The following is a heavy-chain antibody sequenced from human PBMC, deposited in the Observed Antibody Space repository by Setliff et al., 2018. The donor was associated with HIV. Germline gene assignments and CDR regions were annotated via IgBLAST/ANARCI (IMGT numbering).Heavy chain of an antibody. CDR2: ISGSGGST. CDR3: AKDGISGGAYPPYYFDY. J-gene: IGHJ4*01. Sequence: GGSLRLSCAASGFTFNTYAMSWVRQAPGKGLEWVSVISGSGGSTFYADSVKGRFTISRDSSKNTLYLQMNRLRVEDTAVYYCAKDGISGGAYPPYYFDYWGHGTLVTVSS. D-gene: IGHD2-15*01. V-gene: IGHV3-23*01. CDR1: GFTFNTYA.